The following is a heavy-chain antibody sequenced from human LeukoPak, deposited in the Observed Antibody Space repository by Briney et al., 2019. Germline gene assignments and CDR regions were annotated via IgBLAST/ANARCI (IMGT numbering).Heavy chain of an antibody. J-gene: IGHJ5*02. D-gene: IGHD3-10*01. CDR1: EYAFTSYY. CDR3: ARGHGYYFGSGSYTSWLDP. CDR2: INPNSGGT. Sequence: ASVKVSCKASEYAFTSYYMHWVRQAPGQGLEWMGWINPNSGGTSYAQKFQGRVTMTSDTSISTASMELSRVRSDDTAVYYCARGHGYYFGSGSYTSWLDPWGQGTLVTVSS. V-gene: IGHV1-2*02.